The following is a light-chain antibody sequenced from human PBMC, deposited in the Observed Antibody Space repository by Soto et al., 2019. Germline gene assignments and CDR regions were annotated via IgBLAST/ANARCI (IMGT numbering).Light chain of an antibody. CDR1: QTFGRW. Sequence: DIQMTQSPSTLSASVGDRVTITCRASQTFGRWLAWFQQKPGKATKLLIYEASNLQSGVPSRFSGSGSGTKFTLTISSLQPDDFATYYCQQYNSYLWTFGQGTKVEIK. CDR3: QQYNSYLWT. V-gene: IGKV1-5*03. CDR2: EAS. J-gene: IGKJ1*01.